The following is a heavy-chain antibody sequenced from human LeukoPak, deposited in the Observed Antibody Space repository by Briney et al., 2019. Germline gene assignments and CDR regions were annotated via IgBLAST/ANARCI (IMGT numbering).Heavy chain of an antibody. Sequence: SETLSLTCTVSGGSVSSGSYYWSWIRQPPGKGLEWIGYIYYSGNTNYNPSLKSRVTISVDTSKNQFSLKLSSVTAADTAVYYCARELWHSSGHFDYWGQGTLVTVSS. J-gene: IGHJ4*02. CDR2: IYYSGNT. V-gene: IGHV4-61*01. CDR3: ARELWHSSGHFDY. CDR1: GGSVSSGSYY. D-gene: IGHD6-19*01.